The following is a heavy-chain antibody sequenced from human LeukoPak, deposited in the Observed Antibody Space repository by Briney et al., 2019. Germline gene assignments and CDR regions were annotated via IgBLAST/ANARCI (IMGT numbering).Heavy chain of an antibody. CDR2: LYYSGST. CDR3: ARDEDSAYGSGSYLS. J-gene: IGHJ5*02. D-gene: IGHD3-10*01. CDR1: GGSISGYY. Sequence: KPLETLSLTCTVSGGSISGYYWSWIRQPPGKGLEWIGYLYYSGSTNYNPSLKSRVTISVDTSKNQFSLKLSSVTAADTAVYYCARDEDSAYGSGSYLSWGQGTLVTVSS. V-gene: IGHV4-59*01.